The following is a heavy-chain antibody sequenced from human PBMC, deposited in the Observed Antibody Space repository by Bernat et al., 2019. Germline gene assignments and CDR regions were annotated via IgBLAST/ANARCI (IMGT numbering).Heavy chain of an antibody. J-gene: IGHJ2*01. CDR1: GGSISSGGYY. D-gene: IGHD4-17*01. CDR2: IYYSGST. V-gene: IGHV4-31*03. Sequence: QVQLQESGPGLVKPSQTLSLTCTVSGGSISSGGYYWSWIRQHPGKGLEWIGYIYYSGSTYYNPSLKSRVTISVDTSKNQFSLKLTSVTAADTAVYYCARGYGDYASQYFDLWGRGTLVTVSS. CDR3: ARGYGDYASQYFDL.